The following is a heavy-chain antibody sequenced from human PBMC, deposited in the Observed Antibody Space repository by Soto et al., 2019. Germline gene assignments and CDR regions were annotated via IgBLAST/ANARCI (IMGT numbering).Heavy chain of an antibody. D-gene: IGHD3-22*01. V-gene: IGHV3-7*01. Sequence: ESGGGLVQPGGSLRLSCAASGFTIGDYWMSWVRQAPGTGLEWVANIKQDGSEKYYVDSVKGRFTISRDSAKNSLYLQMNSLRGEDTAVYYCARTIVVVVPDNFDHWGQGTLVTVSS. CDR2: IKQDGSEK. J-gene: IGHJ4*02. CDR1: GFTIGDYW. CDR3: ARTIVVVVPDNFDH.